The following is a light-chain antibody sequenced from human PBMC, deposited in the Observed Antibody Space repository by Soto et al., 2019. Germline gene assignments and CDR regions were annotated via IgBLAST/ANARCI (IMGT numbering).Light chain of an antibody. J-gene: IGKJ5*01. CDR3: QQRHMWPIT. CDR2: GAS. Sequence: EIMMTQSPATLSVSPGERATLSCRASQSVSSNLAWYQQKPGQAPRLLVYGASTRATGIPARFSGSGSGTEFTLTISSLEPEDSAVYYCQQRHMWPITFGQGTRLEIK. CDR1: QSVSSN. V-gene: IGKV3-15*01.